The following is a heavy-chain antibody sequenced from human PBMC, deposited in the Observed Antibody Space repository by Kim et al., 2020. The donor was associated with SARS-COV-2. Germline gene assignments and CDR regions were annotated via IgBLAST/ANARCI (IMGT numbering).Heavy chain of an antibody. CDR3: AKPRRAGAAITTTHNWFDP. D-gene: IGHD3-22*01. J-gene: IGHJ5*02. CDR1: GFTFSSYT. Sequence: GGSLRLSCAASGFTFSSYTMSWVRQAPGKGLEWVSAISSSGSSTYYADSVKGRFTISRDNSKNTLYLQMNSLRAEDTAVYYCAKPRRAGAAITTTHNWFDPWGQGTLVTVSS. V-gene: IGHV3-23*01. CDR2: ISSSGSST.